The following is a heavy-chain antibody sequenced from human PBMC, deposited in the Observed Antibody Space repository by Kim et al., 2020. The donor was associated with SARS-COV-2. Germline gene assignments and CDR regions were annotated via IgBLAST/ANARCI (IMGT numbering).Heavy chain of an antibody. D-gene: IGHD3-22*01. V-gene: IGHV4-59*13. J-gene: IGHJ4*02. Sequence: SETLSLTCTVSGGSISSYYWSWIRQPPGKGLEWIGYIYYSGSTNYNPSLKSRVTISVDTSKNQFSLKLSSVTAADTAVYYCARGGRYYYDSSGYYIFDYWGQGTLVTVSS. CDR2: IYYSGST. CDR3: ARGGRYYYDSSGYYIFDY. CDR1: GGSISSYY.